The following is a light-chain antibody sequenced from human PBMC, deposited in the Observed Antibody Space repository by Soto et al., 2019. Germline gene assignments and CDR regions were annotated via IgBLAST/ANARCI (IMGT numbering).Light chain of an antibody. J-gene: IGLJ2*01. Sequence: QSALTQPASVSGSPGQSITISCTGTSNDLGSYNYVSWYQQHPGKAPKLVIYDVSNRPSGVSNRFSGSKSGNTAFLTISGLQAEDEADYYCSSYTSSTTVIFGGGTQLTVL. CDR2: DVS. CDR1: SNDLGSYNY. V-gene: IGLV2-14*01. CDR3: SSYTSSTTVI.